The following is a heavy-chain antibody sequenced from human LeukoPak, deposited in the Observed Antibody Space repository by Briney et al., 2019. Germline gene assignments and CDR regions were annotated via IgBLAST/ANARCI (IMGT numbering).Heavy chain of an antibody. J-gene: IGHJ4*02. V-gene: IGHV3-30*02. CDR3: AKARRSWGLLGDFDY. Sequence: GGSLRLSCAASGFTFSSYGMHWVRQAPGKGLEWVAFIRYDGSNKYYADSVKGRFTISRDNSKNTLYLQMNSLRAEDTAVYYCAKARRSWGLLGDFDYWGQGTLVTVSS. CDR1: GFTFSSYG. CDR2: IRYDGSNK. D-gene: IGHD7-27*01.